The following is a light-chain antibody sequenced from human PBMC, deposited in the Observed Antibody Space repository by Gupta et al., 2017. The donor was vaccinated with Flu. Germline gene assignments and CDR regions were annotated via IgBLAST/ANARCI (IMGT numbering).Light chain of an antibody. CDR2: SAN. Sequence: QPVVTQEPSLTVSPGGTVTLPCASSPGAVTGTPYPNWFQQKPGQAPMVLIYSANNKHSWTPARFSGSLRGGKAALTLSGVQPEDDAYYYCLVYDPGTWVVGGGTKLTVL. CDR1: PGAVTGTPY. CDR3: LVYDPGTWV. V-gene: IGLV7-43*01. J-gene: IGLJ3*02.